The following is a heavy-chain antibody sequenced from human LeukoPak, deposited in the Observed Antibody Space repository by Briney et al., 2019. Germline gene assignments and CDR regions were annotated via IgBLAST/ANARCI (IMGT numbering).Heavy chain of an antibody. J-gene: IGHJ4*02. CDR1: GFTFSDYY. CDR2: ISSSSSYI. Sequence: GGSLRLSCAASGFTFSDYYMSWIRQAPGKGLEWVSSISSSSSYIYYADSVKGRFTISRDNAKNSLYLQMNSLRAADTAVYYCARGRDYVWGSYRTDYWGQGTLVTVSS. D-gene: IGHD3-16*02. V-gene: IGHV3-11*06. CDR3: ARGRDYVWGSYRTDY.